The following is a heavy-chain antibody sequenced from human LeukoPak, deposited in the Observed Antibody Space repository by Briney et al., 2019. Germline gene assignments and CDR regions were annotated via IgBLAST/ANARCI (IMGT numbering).Heavy chain of an antibody. V-gene: IGHV4-30-4*01. Sequence: TLSLTCTVSGGSISSGDYYWSWIRQPPGKGLEWIGYIYYSGSTYYNPSLKSRVTISVDTSKNQFSLKLSSVTAADTAVYYCARDSSRYSSGWYYYYYGMDVWGQGTTVTVSS. CDR3: ARDSSRYSSGWYYYYYGMDV. D-gene: IGHD6-19*01. CDR1: GGSISSGDYY. J-gene: IGHJ6*02. CDR2: IYYSGST.